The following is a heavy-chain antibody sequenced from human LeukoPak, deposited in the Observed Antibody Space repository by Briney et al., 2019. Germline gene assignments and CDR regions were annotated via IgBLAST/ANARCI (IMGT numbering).Heavy chain of an antibody. CDR3: ARDYSNYYYYYYMDV. CDR2: ISSSSSYI. J-gene: IGHJ6*03. Sequence: PGGSLRLSCAASGFTFSSYSMNWVRQAPGRGLEWVSSISSSSSYIYYADSVKGRFTISRDNAKNSLYLQMNSLRAEDTAVYYCARDYSNYYYYYYMDVWGKGTTVTVSS. V-gene: IGHV3-21*01. CDR1: GFTFSSYS. D-gene: IGHD4-11*01.